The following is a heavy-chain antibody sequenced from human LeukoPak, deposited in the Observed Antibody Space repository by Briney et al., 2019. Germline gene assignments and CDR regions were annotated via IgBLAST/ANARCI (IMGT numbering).Heavy chain of an antibody. CDR2: IYHSGST. D-gene: IGHD2-2*01. CDR3: ARDGRGCSTTTCAGIWFDP. V-gene: IGHV4-38-2*02. CDR1: GYSISSGYY. J-gene: IGHJ5*02. Sequence: SETLSLTCAVSGYSISSGYYWGWIRQPPGKGLEWIGSIYHSGSTYYNPSLKSRVTISVDTSKNQFSLKLNSVTAADTAVYYCARDGRGCSTTTCAGIWFDPWGQGTLVTVSS.